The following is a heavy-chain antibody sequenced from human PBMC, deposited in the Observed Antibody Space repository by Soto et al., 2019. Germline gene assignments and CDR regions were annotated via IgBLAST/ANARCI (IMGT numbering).Heavy chain of an antibody. CDR1: GFTFSSYA. J-gene: IGHJ4*02. D-gene: IGHD3-3*01. CDR3: ARVFWSGVNDY. V-gene: IGHV3-48*03. CDR2: ISGSGGTV. Sequence: SGFTFSSYAMSWVRQAPGKGLEWISYISGSGGTVKYADSVRGRFTISRDNAKNSLYLQMGSLRAEDAAVYYCARVFWSGVNDYWSQGSQVTVSS.